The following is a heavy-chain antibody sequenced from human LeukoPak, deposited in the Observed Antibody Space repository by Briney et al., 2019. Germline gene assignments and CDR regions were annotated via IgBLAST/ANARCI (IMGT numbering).Heavy chain of an antibody. Sequence: SVKVSCKASGGTFSSYAISWVRQAPGQGLEWMGGIIPIFGTANYAQKFQGRVTLTADESTSTAYMELSSLRSEDTAVYYCASQIADYYGTESKSGYYYGIDVWGKGTTVTVSS. CDR2: IIPIFGTA. V-gene: IGHV1-69*01. J-gene: IGHJ6*04. D-gene: IGHD3-10*01. CDR3: ASQIADYYGTESKSGYYYGIDV. CDR1: GGTFSSYA.